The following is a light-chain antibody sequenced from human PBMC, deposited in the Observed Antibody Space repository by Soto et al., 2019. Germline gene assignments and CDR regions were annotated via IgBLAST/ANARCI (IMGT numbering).Light chain of an antibody. Sequence: DIQVTQSHSTLSASVGDTVTITCRASQDIAIYLAWYQQKPGEAPKLLIYAASTLHGGVPSRFSGSGSGTDFALTIISLQAEDFATYYCQQLRSHPSTFGGGTKVDI. CDR3: QQLRSHPST. CDR1: QDIAIY. J-gene: IGKJ4*01. V-gene: IGKV1-9*01. CDR2: AAS.